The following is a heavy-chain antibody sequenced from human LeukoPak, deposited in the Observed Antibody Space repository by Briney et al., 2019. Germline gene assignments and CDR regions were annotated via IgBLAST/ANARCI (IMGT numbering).Heavy chain of an antibody. D-gene: IGHD4-11*01. CDR2: IYYSGNT. J-gene: IGHJ5*02. CDR3: ARGQDDYSSFYTWFDP. CDR1: GGSISSGGYY. V-gene: IGHV4-31*03. Sequence: SETLSLTCTVSGGSISSGGYYWSWIRQHPGKGLEWIGYIYYSGNTYYSPSLKSRLTISIETSKNQFSLKLRSVTAADTAVYYCARGQDDYSSFYTWFDPWGQGTLVTVSS.